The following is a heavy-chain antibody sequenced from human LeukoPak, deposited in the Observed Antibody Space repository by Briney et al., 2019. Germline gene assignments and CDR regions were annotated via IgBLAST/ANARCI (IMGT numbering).Heavy chain of an antibody. D-gene: IGHD1-1*01. CDR1: GDSISSSGYS. V-gene: IGHV4-30-2*01. J-gene: IGHJ4*02. CDR3: ARTVTTTHFDY. CDR2: MYHSGGT. Sequence: SQTLSLTCAVCGDSISSSGYSWSWIRQPPGKGLEWIGYMYHSGGTYYNPSLKSRVTISVDRSRNQFSLKLSSVTAADTAVYYCARTVTTTHFDYWGQGVLVTVSS.